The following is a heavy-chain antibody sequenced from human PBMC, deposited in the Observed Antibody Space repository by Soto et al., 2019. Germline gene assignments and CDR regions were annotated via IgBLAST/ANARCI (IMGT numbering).Heavy chain of an antibody. CDR1: GFTFSSYG. J-gene: IGHJ4*02. Sequence: QVQLVEYGGGVVQPGRSLRLSCAASGFTFSSYGMHWVRQSPGKGLEWVAAISYDGSNRYYADSVKGRFTISRDNSKNTLYLQMDSLRAEDTAVYYCAKGRRCSGGRCYQEEFEEWGQGTLVTVSS. V-gene: IGHV3-30*18. CDR3: AKGRRCSGGRCYQEEFEE. D-gene: IGHD2-15*01. CDR2: ISYDGSNR.